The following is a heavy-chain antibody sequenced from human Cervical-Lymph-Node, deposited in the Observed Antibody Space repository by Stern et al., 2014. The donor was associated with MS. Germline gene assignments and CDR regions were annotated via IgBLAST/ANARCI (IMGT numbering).Heavy chain of an antibody. CDR3: ASPLTATSVPFGYYGMDV. CDR2: IVPLCAEP. V-gene: IGHV1-69*01. D-gene: IGHD4-17*01. Sequence: VHLVESGAEVKKPGASVTVSCKASGGTFSNYATRWVRQAPGQGLEWMGGIVPLCAEPNYAQKFQGRVPVTGDESTSTAYMDLSSLRSEDTAVYYCASPLTATSVPFGYYGMDVWGQGTTVTVS. J-gene: IGHJ6*02. CDR1: GGTFSNYA.